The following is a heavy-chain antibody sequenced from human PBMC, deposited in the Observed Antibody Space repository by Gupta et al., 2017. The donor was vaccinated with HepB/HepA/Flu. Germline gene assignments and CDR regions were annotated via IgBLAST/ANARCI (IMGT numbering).Heavy chain of an antibody. J-gene: IGHJ4*02. D-gene: IGHD3-3*01. V-gene: IGHV3-15*01. CDR3: TTRITIFGVVIIPDY. CDR1: GFTFSNAW. Sequence: EVQLVESGGGLVKPGGSLRLSCAASGFTFSNAWMSWVRQAPGKGLEWVGRIKSKTDGGTTDYAAPVKGRFTISRDDSKNTLYLQMNSLKTEDTAVYYCTTRITIFGVVIIPDYWGQGTLVTVSS. CDR2: IKSKTDGGTT.